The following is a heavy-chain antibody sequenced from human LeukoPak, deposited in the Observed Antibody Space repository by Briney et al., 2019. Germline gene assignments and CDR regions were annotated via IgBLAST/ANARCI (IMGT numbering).Heavy chain of an antibody. J-gene: IGHJ5*02. CDR1: GFSFSTFG. V-gene: IGHV3-30*18. D-gene: IGHD5-18*01. CDR3: AKEGGVGYGYNWFDP. CDR2: IWNDGSKK. Sequence: PGRSLRLSCAASGFSFSTFGMHWARRAPGKGLEWLAVIWNDGSKKFYAESVKGRFTISRDNSQNTLYLQMNRLRAEDTALYYCAKEGGVGYGYNWFDPWGQGTLVTVSS.